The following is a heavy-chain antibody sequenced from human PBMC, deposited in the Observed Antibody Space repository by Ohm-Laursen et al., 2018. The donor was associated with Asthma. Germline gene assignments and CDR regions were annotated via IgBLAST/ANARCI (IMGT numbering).Heavy chain of an antibody. CDR3: AREVGDMVDDYGGYRFDY. CDR2: IYYSGST. CDR1: GGSISSYY. J-gene: IGHJ4*02. Sequence: SDTLSLTCTVSGGSISSYYWSWIRQPPGKGLEWIGYIYYSGSTNYNPSLKSRVTISVDTSKNQFSLKLSSVTAADTAVYYCAREVGDMVDDYGGYRFDYWGQGTLVTVSS. V-gene: IGHV4-59*01. D-gene: IGHD4-17*01.